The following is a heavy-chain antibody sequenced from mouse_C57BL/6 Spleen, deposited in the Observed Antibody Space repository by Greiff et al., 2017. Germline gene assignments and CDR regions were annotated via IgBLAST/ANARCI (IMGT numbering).Heavy chain of an antibody. V-gene: IGHV2-2*01. Sequence: QVQLQQSGPGLVQPSQSLSITCTVSGFSLTSYGVHWVRQSPGTGLEWLGVIWSGGSTDYNAAFISRLSISKDNSKSQVFFKMNSLQADDTAIYYCARNSYDGYCWFAYWGQGTLVTVSA. J-gene: IGHJ3*01. CDR2: IWSGGST. CDR3: ARNSYDGYCWFAY. CDR1: GFSLTSYG. D-gene: IGHD2-3*01.